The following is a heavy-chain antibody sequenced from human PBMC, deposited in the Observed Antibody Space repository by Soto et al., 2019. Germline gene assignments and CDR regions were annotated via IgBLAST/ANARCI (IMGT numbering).Heavy chain of an antibody. D-gene: IGHD6-6*01. V-gene: IGHV2-5*02. CDR3: AHSMYSRSSFEY. CDR1: GFSLSTSDVG. J-gene: IGHJ4*02. CDR2: IYWDDDK. Sequence: QITLKESGPTLVKPTQTLTLSCTFSGFSLSTSDVGVGWIRQPPGKALEWLALIYWDDDKRYSPSLKSRLTITKDTSKNQVVLTLTNMDPVDTATYYCAHSMYSRSSFEYWGQGTLVTVSS.